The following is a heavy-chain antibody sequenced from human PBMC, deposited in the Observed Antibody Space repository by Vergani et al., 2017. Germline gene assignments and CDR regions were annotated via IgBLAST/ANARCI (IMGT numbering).Heavy chain of an antibody. D-gene: IGHD3-10*01. CDR3: AKGPGTSTWFGVDY. Sequence: EVQLLESGGGSAQPGESLRLSCAASGFTFKDYALNWVRQAPGKGLEWVAFIDSAGNTNYADSMKGRITVSRDNSKNTLYLQMSSLRVEDTAVYYCAKGPGTSTWFGVDYWGQGTLVTVSS. J-gene: IGHJ4*02. CDR1: GFTFKDYA. CDR2: FIDSAGNT. V-gene: IGHV3-23*01.